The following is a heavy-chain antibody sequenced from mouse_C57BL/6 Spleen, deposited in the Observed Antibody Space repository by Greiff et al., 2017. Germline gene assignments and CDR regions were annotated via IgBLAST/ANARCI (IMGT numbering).Heavy chain of an antibody. CDR3: ARREDSNPFAY. Sequence: QVQLKQPGAELVKPGASVKLSCKASGYTFTSYWMHWVKQRPGQGLEWIGMIHPNSGSTNYNEKFKSKATLTVDKSSSTAYMQLSSLTSEDSAVYYCARREDSNPFAYWGQGTLVTVSA. J-gene: IGHJ3*01. D-gene: IGHD2-5*01. CDR1: GYTFTSYW. CDR2: IHPNSGST. V-gene: IGHV1-64*01.